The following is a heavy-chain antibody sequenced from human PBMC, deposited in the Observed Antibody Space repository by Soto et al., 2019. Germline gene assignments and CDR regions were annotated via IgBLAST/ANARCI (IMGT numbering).Heavy chain of an antibody. V-gene: IGHV1-69*13. CDR3: ARGRGYSGDDHYYYFDMDV. CDR2: SIPIFGTA. J-gene: IGHJ6*02. Sequence: ASVKVSCKASGGTFNNYPITWVRQAPGEGLEWMGGSIPIFGTANYAQKFQGRVTISVDESTSTAYMELSSLRSEDTAVYYCARGRGYSGDDHYYYFDMDVWGQGATVTVSS. D-gene: IGHD5-12*01. CDR1: GGTFNNYP.